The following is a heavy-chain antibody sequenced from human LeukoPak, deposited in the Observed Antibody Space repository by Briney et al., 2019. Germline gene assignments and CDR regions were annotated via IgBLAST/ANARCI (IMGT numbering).Heavy chain of an antibody. Sequence: GESLKISCKGSGYSFTSYWTGWVRQMPGKGLEWMGIIYPGDSDTRYSPSFQGQVTISADKSISTAYLQWSSLKASDTAMYYCARRVAAAGTPLDYWGQGTLVTVSS. CDR3: ARRVAAAGTPLDY. CDR2: IYPGDSDT. J-gene: IGHJ4*02. D-gene: IGHD6-13*01. CDR1: GYSFTSYW. V-gene: IGHV5-51*01.